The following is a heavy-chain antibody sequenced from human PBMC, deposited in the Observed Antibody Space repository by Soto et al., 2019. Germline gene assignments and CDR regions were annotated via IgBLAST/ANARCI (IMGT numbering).Heavy chain of an antibody. CDR2: VYYSGST. Sequence: QVRLQESGPGLVRPSETLSLTCTVSGGSVSSDRHYWSWVRQPPGKGLEWIGYVYYSGSTNYNASLERRVTISVDTSQNHFSLRLTSVTAADTGVYYCARSADGSGTPYFDYWGQGTVVSVAS. J-gene: IGHJ4*02. D-gene: IGHD3-10*01. CDR3: ARSADGSGTPYFDY. V-gene: IGHV4-61*01. CDR1: GGSVSSDRHY.